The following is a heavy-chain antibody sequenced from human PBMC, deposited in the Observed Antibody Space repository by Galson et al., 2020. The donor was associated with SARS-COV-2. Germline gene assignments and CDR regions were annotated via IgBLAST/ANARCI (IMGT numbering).Heavy chain of an antibody. J-gene: IGHJ6*02. CDR3: ARLRYYDVLTGYIVDV. V-gene: IGHV1-2*02. Sequence: APFTVPCLASGYTFTDYYIHWVRQAPGQGLEWMGWINPKSGRSNYALKFEGRVTMTRDTSITTAYMELSRLRADDTAVYYCARLRYYDVLTGYIVDVWGQGTMVTVSS. CDR1: GYTFTDYY. D-gene: IGHD3-9*01. CDR2: INPKSGRS.